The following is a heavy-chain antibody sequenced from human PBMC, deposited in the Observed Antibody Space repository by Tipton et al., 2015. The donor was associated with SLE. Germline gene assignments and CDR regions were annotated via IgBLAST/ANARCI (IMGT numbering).Heavy chain of an antibody. J-gene: IGHJ3*02. CDR3: ARDQSTYYYDSSGRDAFDI. CDR1: GFTFSSYA. V-gene: IGHV3-23*01. CDR2: ISGSGGST. Sequence: SLRLSCAASGFTFSSYAMSWVRQAPGKGLEWVSAISGSGGSTYYADSVKGRFTISRDNSKNTLYLQMNSLRAEDTAVYYCARDQSTYYYDSSGRDAFDIWGQGTMVTVSS. D-gene: IGHD3-22*01.